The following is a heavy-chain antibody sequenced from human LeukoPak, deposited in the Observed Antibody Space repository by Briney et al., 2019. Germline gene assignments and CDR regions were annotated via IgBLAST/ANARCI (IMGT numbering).Heavy chain of an antibody. CDR2: ISYDGSNK. CDR3: AKPRYCSSTSCYYFDY. V-gene: IGHV3-30-3*02. D-gene: IGHD2-2*01. J-gene: IGHJ4*02. Sequence: GGSLRLSCAASGFTFSSYALHWVRQAPGKGLEWVAVISYDGSNKYYADSAKGRFTISRDNSKNTLYLQMNSLRAEDTAVYYCAKPRYCSSTSCYYFDYWGQGTLVTVSS. CDR1: GFTFSSYA.